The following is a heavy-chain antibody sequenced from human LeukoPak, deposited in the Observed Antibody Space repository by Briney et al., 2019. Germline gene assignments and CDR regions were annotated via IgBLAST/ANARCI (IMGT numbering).Heavy chain of an antibody. V-gene: IGHV3-30*04. J-gene: IGHJ5*02. CDR2: IPDDGSKR. D-gene: IGHD3-3*01. CDR3: ARESGFMMVGEINADNWFDP. Sequence: PGRSLRLSCSGAGFTFRDSAFHWVRQAPGKGLEWVAVIPDDGSKRFYADSVKGRFTISRDNSRDTLYLHMQTLRPEDSAVYYCARESGFMMVGEINADNWFDPWGQGTPVTVSS. CDR1: GFTFRDSA.